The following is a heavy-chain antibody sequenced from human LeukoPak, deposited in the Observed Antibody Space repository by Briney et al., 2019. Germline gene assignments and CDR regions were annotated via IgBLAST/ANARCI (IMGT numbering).Heavy chain of an antibody. CDR2: ISSNGGST. Sequence: GGSLRLSCSASGFTFSSYAMHWVRQAPGKGLEYVSAISSNGGSTYYVDSVKGRFTISRDNSKNTLYLQMSSLRAEDTAVYYCVKGELLWFGELNPDAFDIWGQGTMVTVSS. D-gene: IGHD3-10*01. CDR3: VKGELLWFGELNPDAFDI. CDR1: GFTFSSYA. V-gene: IGHV3-64D*06. J-gene: IGHJ3*02.